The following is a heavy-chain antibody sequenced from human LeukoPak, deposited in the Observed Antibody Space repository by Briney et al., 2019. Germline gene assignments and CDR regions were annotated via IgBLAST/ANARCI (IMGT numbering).Heavy chain of an antibody. CDR1: GFTFSSYT. CDR2: ITTGDGNT. V-gene: IGHV3-23*01. Sequence: RAGGSLRLSCAASGFTFSSYTMSWVRQAPGKGLEWVSTITTGDGNTYYADSVKGRFTVSRDNSKNTLFLQMNSLRAEDTAVYYCAKDGGLWVSAHWGDSWGRGTLVTVSS. J-gene: IGHJ4*02. CDR3: AKDGGLWVSAHWGDS. D-gene: IGHD7-27*01.